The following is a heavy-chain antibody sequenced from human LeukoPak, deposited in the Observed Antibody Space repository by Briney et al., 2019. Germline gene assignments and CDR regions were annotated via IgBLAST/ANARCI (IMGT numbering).Heavy chain of an antibody. CDR3: AKGIVDTAMGSFDY. D-gene: IGHD5-18*01. CDR1: GFTFSSYA. CDR2: ISGSGGST. V-gene: IGHV3-23*01. Sequence: GGSLRLSCAASGFTFSSYAMSWVRPAPGKGLEWVSAISGSGGSTYYADSVKGRFTISRDNSKNTLYLQMSSLRAEDTAVYYCAKGIVDTAMGSFDYWGQGTLVTVSS. J-gene: IGHJ4*02.